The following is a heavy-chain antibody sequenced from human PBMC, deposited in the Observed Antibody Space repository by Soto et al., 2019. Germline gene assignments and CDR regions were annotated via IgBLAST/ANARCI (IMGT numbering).Heavy chain of an antibody. CDR3: TTGLTIFGVVIDP. D-gene: IGHD3-3*01. J-gene: IGHJ5*02. CDR1: GFTFSNAL. Sequence: GGSLRLSCAASGFTFSNALMTGVRQAPGKGLEWGGRIKSNSDGATTDYAAPVRGRFIISRDDSKNTLYLQMNSLKTEDTAVYYCTTGLTIFGVVIDPWGQGTLVTVSS. V-gene: IGHV3-15*01. CDR2: IKSNSDGATT.